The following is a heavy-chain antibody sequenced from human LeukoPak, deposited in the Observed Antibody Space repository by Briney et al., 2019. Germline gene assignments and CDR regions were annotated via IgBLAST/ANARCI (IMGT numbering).Heavy chain of an antibody. CDR2: ISYSGST. V-gene: IGHV4-39*01. J-gene: IGHJ2*01. Sequence: SETLSLTCTVSGGSISSGGYYWSWIRQPPGKGLEWIGSISYSGSTYNNPSLKSRVTISVDTSKNQFSLKLSSVTAPDTAVYYCARRVYSGSYNWYFDLWGRGTLVTVSS. CDR1: GGSISSGGYY. D-gene: IGHD1-26*01. CDR3: ARRVYSGSYNWYFDL.